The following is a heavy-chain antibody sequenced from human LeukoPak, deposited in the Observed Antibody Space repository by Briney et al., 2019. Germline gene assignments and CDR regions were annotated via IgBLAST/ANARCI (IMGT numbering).Heavy chain of an antibody. V-gene: IGHV1-2*02. J-gene: IGHJ5*02. CDR2: INPNSGGT. CDR3: ARVRAKTGTGIGP. Sequence: ASVKVSCKASGYTFTGYFMHWVRQAPGQGLEWMGWINPNSGGTNYAQKFQGRVTMTGDTSISTAYMDLSSLRSDDTAVYYCARVRAKTGTGIGPWGQGTLVTVSS. D-gene: IGHD1-1*01. CDR1: GYTFTGYF.